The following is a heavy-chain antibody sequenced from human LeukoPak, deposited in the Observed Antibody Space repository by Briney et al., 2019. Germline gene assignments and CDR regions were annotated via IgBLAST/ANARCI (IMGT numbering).Heavy chain of an antibody. CDR1: GFTFSNAW. CDR2: IKKKTEGETT. Sequence: PGGSLRLPCAASGFTFSNAWMTWVRQTPGKGLEWVGRIKKKTEGETTDYAAAVKGRFHISRDDSKNTVYLQMNSLKTEDTAVYYCTTAVAVTGFDCWGQGTLVTVSS. V-gene: IGHV3-15*01. J-gene: IGHJ4*02. CDR3: TTAVAVTGFDC. D-gene: IGHD6-19*01.